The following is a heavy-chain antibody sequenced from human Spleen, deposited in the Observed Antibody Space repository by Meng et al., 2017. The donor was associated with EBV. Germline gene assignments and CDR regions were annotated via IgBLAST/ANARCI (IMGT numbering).Heavy chain of an antibody. CDR2: INPSGGTT. CDR1: GYSITSYY. J-gene: IGHJ4*02. D-gene: IGHD2-2*02. Sequence: QVQLVQSGXEVKKXXXSVKVSCXASGYSITSYYMHWVRQAPGQGLECMGVINPSGGTTTYAQKFQGRVTMTRDTSTSTVYMELSSLRSDDTAVYYCAREAQSSISIGGPGYWGQGTLVTVSS. CDR3: AREAQSSISIGGPGY. V-gene: IGHV1-46*01.